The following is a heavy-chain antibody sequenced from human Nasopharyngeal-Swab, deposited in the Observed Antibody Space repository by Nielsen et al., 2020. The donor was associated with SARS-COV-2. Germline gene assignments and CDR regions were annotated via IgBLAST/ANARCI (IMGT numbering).Heavy chain of an antibody. Sequence: GGSLRLSCAASGFTFSSYSMNWVRQAPGKGLEGVSYISSSSSTIYYADSVKGRFTISRDNAKNSLYLQMNSLRDEDTAVYYCARDLSIGRYFDLYGMDVWGQGTTVTVSS. J-gene: IGHJ6*02. CDR3: ARDLSIGRYFDLYGMDV. CDR1: GFTFSSYS. D-gene: IGHD3-9*01. CDR2: ISSSSSTI. V-gene: IGHV3-48*02.